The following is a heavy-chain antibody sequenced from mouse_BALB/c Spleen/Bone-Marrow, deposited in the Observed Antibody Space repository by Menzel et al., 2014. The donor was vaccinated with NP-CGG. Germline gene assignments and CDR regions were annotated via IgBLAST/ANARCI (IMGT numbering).Heavy chain of an antibody. Sequence: EVQLVESGGGLVQPTGSLKLSCAASGFTFNTYAMNWVRQAPGKGLEWVARIRSKSNNYATYYADSVKDRFTISRDDSQSMLYLQMNNLKTEDTAMYYCVSHGSWFAYWGQGTLVTVSA. J-gene: IGHJ3*01. CDR3: VSHGSWFAY. CDR2: IRSKSNNYAT. CDR1: GFTFNTYA. V-gene: IGHV10-1*02.